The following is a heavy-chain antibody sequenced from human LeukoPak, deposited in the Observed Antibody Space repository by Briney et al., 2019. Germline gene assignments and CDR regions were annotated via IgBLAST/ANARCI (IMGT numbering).Heavy chain of an antibody. Sequence: ASVKVSCKASGYTFTGYYMHWVRQAPGHGLEWMGRINPNSGGTNYAQKFQGRVTMTRDTSISTAYMELSRLRSDDTAVYYCARARSIAARPFDYWGQGTLVTVSS. CDR3: ARARSIAARPFDY. CDR1: GYTFTGYY. D-gene: IGHD6-6*01. J-gene: IGHJ4*02. V-gene: IGHV1-2*06. CDR2: INPNSGGT.